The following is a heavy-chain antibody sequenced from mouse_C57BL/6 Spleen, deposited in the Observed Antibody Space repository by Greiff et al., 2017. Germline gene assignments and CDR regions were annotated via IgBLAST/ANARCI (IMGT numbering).Heavy chain of an antibody. V-gene: IGHV14-3*01. Sequence: EVKLKESVAELVRPGASVKLSCTASGFNIKNTYMHWVKQRPEQGLEWIGRLDPANGNTKYAPKFQGKATITADTSSNTAYLQLSRLTSEDTAIYYCARSWYDYGRYAMDYWGQGTSVTVSS. CDR1: GFNIKNTY. D-gene: IGHD2-4*01. CDR3: ARSWYDYGRYAMDY. CDR2: LDPANGNT. J-gene: IGHJ4*01.